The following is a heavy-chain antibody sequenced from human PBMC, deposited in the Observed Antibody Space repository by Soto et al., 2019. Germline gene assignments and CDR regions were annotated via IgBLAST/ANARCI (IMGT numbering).Heavy chain of an antibody. J-gene: IGHJ6*03. D-gene: IGHD1-26*01. CDR3: ARHREGVYYMDV. CDR2: IIPIFGTA. V-gene: IGHV1-69*13. Sequence: SVKVSCKASGGTFSSYAISWVRQAPGQGLEWMGGIIPIFGTANYAQKFQGRVTITADESTSTAYMELSSLRSEDTAVYYCARHREGVYYMDVWGKGTTVTVSS. CDR1: GGTFSSYA.